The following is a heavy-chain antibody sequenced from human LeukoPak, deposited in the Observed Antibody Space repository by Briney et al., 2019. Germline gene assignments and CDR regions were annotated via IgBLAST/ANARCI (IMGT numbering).Heavy chain of an antibody. CDR3: ARDLIAVAGSDY. V-gene: IGHV1-2*02. CDR1: GGXFSSYA. D-gene: IGHD6-19*01. J-gene: IGHJ4*02. Sequence: ASVKVSCKASGGXFSSYAISWVRQAPGQGLEWMGWINPNSGGTNYAQKFQGRVTMTRDTSISTAYMELSRLRSDDTAVYYCARDLIAVAGSDYWGQGTLVTVSS. CDR2: INPNSGGT.